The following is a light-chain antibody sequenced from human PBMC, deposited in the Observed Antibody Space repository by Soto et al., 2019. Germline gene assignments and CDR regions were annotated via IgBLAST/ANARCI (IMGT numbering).Light chain of an antibody. V-gene: IGKV1-8*01. CDR1: QVIISY. J-gene: IGKJ1*01. CDR3: QQYYSYPRT. CDR2: AAS. Sequence: IRMTHSPSSFSASTLYRVTITFLSIQVIISYLSWYHQKPGKAPKLLIYAASTLQSGVPSRFSGSGSGTDFTLTISCLQSEDFATYYCQQYYSYPRTFGQGTKVDIK.